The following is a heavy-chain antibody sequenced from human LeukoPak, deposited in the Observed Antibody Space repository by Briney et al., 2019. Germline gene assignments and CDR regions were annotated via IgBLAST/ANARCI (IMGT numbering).Heavy chain of an antibody. J-gene: IGHJ3*01. CDR3: AKEKYCTETGCQGNDAFDF. V-gene: IGHV3-30*02. Sequence: GGSLRLSCAPSGFMFSNHGMHWIRQAPGKGLEWVAFIRYDGDTIYYADSVKGRFTISRDNSENTLFLQMNCLREEDTAVYYCAKEKYCTETGCQGNDAFDFWGQGTMVSVSS. CDR2: IRYDGDTI. D-gene: IGHD2-8*02. CDR1: GFMFSNHG.